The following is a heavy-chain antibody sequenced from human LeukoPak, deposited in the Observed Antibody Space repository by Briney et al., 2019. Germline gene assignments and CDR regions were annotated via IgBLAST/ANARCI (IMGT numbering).Heavy chain of an antibody. V-gene: IGHV1-18*01. J-gene: IGHJ3*02. D-gene: IGHD3-3*01. CDR3: ARRQPYYNLWSVYDAFDI. CDR2: ISAHNGNT. Sequence: ASVKVSCKASGYTFTSYGLTWVRQAPGQGLEWMGWISAHNGNTKYAQKLQGRVTMTTDTSTGTAYMELRSLRSDDTAVYYCARRQPYYNLWSVYDAFDIWGQGTMVTVSS. CDR1: GYTFTSYG.